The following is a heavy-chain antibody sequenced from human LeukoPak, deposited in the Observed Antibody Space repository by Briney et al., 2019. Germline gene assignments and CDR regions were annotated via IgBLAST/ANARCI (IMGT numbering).Heavy chain of an antibody. CDR3: AKVRNPGNWSPHDY. D-gene: IGHD1-1*01. V-gene: IGHV4-34*01. Sequence: SETLSLTCAVYGGSFSGYYWSWIRQPPGKGLEWIGEINHSGSTNYNPSLKSRVTISVDTSKNQFSLKLSSVTAADTAVYYCAKVRNPGNWSPHDYWGQGTLVTVSS. CDR1: GGSFSGYY. J-gene: IGHJ4*02. CDR2: INHSGST.